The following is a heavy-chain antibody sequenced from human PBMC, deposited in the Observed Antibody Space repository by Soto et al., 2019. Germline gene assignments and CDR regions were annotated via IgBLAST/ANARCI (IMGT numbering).Heavy chain of an antibody. V-gene: IGHV4-59*01. Sequence: QVQLQESGPGLVKPSETLSLTCTVSGGSISSYYWSWIRQPPGKGLEWIGYSYYSGSTNYNPSLKSRVTISVDTAKNQFSLKLSSVTAADTAVYYCARGQTPYGPYDYWGQGTLVTVSS. J-gene: IGHJ4*02. CDR1: GGSISSYY. CDR3: ARGQTPYGPYDY. CDR2: SYYSGST. D-gene: IGHD4-17*01.